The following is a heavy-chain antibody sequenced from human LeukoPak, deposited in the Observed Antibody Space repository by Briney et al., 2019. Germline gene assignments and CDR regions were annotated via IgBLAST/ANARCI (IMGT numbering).Heavy chain of an antibody. J-gene: IGHJ4*02. D-gene: IGHD6-19*01. CDR2: ISFDGSNK. V-gene: IGHV3-30-3*01. Sequence: GGSLRLSCAASGFTFSSYAMHWVRQPPGKGLQWVAVISFDGSNKYYPDSVKGRFTISRDNSKNTLYLQMNSLRAEDTAVYYCAKDRKSSGWFYFDYWGQGTLVTVSS. CDR1: GFTFSSYA. CDR3: AKDRKSSGWFYFDY.